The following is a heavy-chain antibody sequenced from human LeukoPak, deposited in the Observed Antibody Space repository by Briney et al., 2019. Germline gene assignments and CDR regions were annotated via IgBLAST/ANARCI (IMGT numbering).Heavy chain of an antibody. CDR2: IYYSGST. V-gene: IGHV4-59*01. D-gene: IGHD3-22*01. CDR3: ARGEYYYDSSGYSPSNHFGF. J-gene: IGHJ4*02. CDR1: GGPISHYY. Sequence: PSETLSLTCTVSGGPISHYYWSWIRQPPGKGLEWIGYIYYSGSTNYNPSLKSRVVVSLDTSEKQFSLKLSSVTAADTAVYYCARGEYYYDSSGYSPSNHFGFWGQGTLVTVSS.